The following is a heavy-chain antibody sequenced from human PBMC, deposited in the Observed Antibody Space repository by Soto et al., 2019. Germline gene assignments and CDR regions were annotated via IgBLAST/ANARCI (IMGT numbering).Heavy chain of an antibody. Sequence: QVQLQESGPGLVKPSETLALTCTVSGGSIRSYYWGWIRQPPGKGLEWLGYMYEGGSTNYNPSLRSRVTLSVDTSENQFSLKLTSVTAADTAVYYCARLEVGLWYFDVWGRGTLVSVSS. V-gene: IGHV4-59*08. D-gene: IGHD2-2*01. CDR3: ARLEVGLWYFDV. J-gene: IGHJ2*01. CDR2: MYEGGST. CDR1: GGSIRSYY.